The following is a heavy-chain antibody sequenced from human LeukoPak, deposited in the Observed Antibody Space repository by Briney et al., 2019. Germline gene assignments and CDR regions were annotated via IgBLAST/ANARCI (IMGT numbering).Heavy chain of an antibody. CDR1: GYTFMNYA. D-gene: IGHD3-10*01. J-gene: IGHJ4*02. CDR2: INTNTGNP. CDR3: ARDLGTYGYYFDY. V-gene: IGHV7-4-1*02. Sequence: ASVKVSCKASGYTFMNYAINWVRQAPGQGLEWMGWINTNTGNPTYAQGFTGRFVFSLDTSVSTAYLQISSLKAEDTAVYYCARDLGTYGYYFDYRGQGTLVTVSS.